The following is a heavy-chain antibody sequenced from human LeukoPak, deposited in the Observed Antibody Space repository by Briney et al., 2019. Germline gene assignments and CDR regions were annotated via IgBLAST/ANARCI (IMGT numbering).Heavy chain of an antibody. CDR1: GFTFSSYS. J-gene: IGHJ3*02. Sequence: PGGSLRLSCAASGFTFSSYSMNWVRQAPGKGLEWVSSISSSGSYIYYADSVKGRFTISRDNAKNSLYLQMNSLRAEDTAVYYCARADSSGRGAFDIWGQGTMVTVSS. CDR2: ISSSGSYI. CDR3: ARADSSGRGAFDI. D-gene: IGHD6-25*01. V-gene: IGHV3-21*01.